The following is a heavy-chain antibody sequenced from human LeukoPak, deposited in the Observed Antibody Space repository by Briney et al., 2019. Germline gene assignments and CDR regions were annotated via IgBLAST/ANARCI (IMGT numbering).Heavy chain of an antibody. J-gene: IGHJ4*02. CDR3: ARVYGGYCSSSSCYDPDY. CDR2: IYYSGST. Sequence: PSETLSLTCTVSGGSISSYYWSWIRQPPGKGLEWIGYIYYSGSTNYNPSLKSRVTISVDTSKNQFSLKLSSVTAADTAVYYCARVYGGYCSSSSCYDPDYWGQGTLVTVSS. CDR1: GGSISSYY. D-gene: IGHD2-2*01. V-gene: IGHV4-59*01.